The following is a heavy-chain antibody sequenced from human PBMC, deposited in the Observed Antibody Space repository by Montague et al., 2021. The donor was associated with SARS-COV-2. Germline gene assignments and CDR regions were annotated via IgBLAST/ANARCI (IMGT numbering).Heavy chain of an antibody. D-gene: IGHD3-10*01. Sequence: SETLSLTCTVSGGSISSYFWSWIRQSPGKGLEWIGYFYHSGGTKYNPSLKSRVTISGDTSKNQFSLKLNSVTTADTAVYYCARSGAVPMDWGQGTLVTVSS. J-gene: IGHJ4*02. CDR2: FYHSGGT. CDR3: ARSGAVPMD. CDR1: GGSISSYF. V-gene: IGHV4-59*13.